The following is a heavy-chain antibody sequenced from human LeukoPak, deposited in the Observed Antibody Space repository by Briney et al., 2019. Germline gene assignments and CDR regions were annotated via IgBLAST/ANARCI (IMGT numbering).Heavy chain of an antibody. CDR3: ARVGTTALNILDY. CDR1: GDSITSNYW. V-gene: IGHV4-4*02. CDR2: IYHSGST. Sequence: SETLSLTCAVSGDSITSNYWWAWIRQPPGKGLEWIGEIYHSGSTNYNPSLGSRVNISLDTSKNQFSLYLNSMTAADTAVYFCARVGTTALNILDYWGQGTLVTVSS. D-gene: IGHD1/OR15-1a*01. J-gene: IGHJ4*02.